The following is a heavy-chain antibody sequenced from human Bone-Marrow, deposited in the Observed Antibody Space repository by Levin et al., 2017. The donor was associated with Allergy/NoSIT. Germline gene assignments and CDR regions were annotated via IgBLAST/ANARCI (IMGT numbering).Heavy chain of an antibody. CDR2: IFSDGQQ. CDR3: ARTRLTGGARVFDY. Sequence: SGPTLVKPTETLTLSCTVSGLSLTDARVGVSWIRQPPGKALEWLAHIFSDGQQSYTKSLRSRLTISKDTSKSQVVLTLTNLDPADTGTYYCARTRLTGGARVFDYWGQGSLVTVSS. V-gene: IGHV2-26*01. D-gene: IGHD2-8*02. J-gene: IGHJ4*02. CDR1: GLSLTDARVG.